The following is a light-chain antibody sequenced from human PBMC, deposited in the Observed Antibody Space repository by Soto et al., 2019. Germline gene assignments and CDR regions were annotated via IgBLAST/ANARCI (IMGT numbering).Light chain of an antibody. CDR1: SSNIGSNY. Sequence: QSVLTQPPSASGTPGQRVTIYCSGSSSNIGSNYVYWYQQLPGTAPKLLMYSNNQRPSGVPDRFSGSKSGTSASLAISGLRSEDEADYYCAAWDDSLSGRVLGGGTKLTVL. V-gene: IGLV1-47*02. CDR2: SNN. J-gene: IGLJ3*02. CDR3: AAWDDSLSGRV.